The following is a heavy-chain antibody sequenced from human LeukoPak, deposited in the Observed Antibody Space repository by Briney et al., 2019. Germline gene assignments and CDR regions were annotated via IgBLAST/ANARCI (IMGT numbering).Heavy chain of an antibody. J-gene: IGHJ4*02. CDR3: AKLVVVTAIDDY. CDR2: ISYDGSNK. D-gene: IGHD2-21*02. V-gene: IGHV3-30*04. CDR1: GFTFSSYA. Sequence: GGSLRLSCAASGFTFSSYAMHWVRQAPGKGLEWVAVISYDGSNKYYADSVKGRFTISRDNSKNTPYLQMNSLRAEDTAVYYCAKLVVVTAIDDYWGQGTLVTVSS.